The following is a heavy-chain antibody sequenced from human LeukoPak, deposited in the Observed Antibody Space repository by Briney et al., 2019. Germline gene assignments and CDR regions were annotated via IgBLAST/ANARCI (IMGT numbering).Heavy chain of an antibody. J-gene: IGHJ5*02. D-gene: IGHD4-17*01. CDR2: FDPEDGET. Sequence: ASVKVSCKVSGYTVTEISIHWVRQSPGKGLEWMGGFDPEDGETIYAQEFQGRVTMTEDTSTDTAYMELSSLRSEDTAVYYCASLLDYGDYLTKPNWFDPWGQGTLVTVSS. CDR1: GYTVTEIS. V-gene: IGHV1-24*01. CDR3: ASLLDYGDYLTKPNWFDP.